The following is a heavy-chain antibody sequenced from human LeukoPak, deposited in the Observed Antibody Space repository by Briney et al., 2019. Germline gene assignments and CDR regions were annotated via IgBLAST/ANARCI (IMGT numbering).Heavy chain of an antibody. CDR1: GYTFTSYY. J-gene: IGHJ4*02. V-gene: IGHV1-46*01. D-gene: IGHD5-12*01. CDR3: ARGGRIVATIFQAFDY. CDR2: INPSGGST. Sequence: ASVKVSCKASGYTFTSYYMHWVRQAPGQGLEWMGIINPSGGSTSYAQKFQGRVTMTRDTSTSTAYMDLSSLRSDDTAVYYCARGGRIVATIFQAFDYWGQGTLVTVSS.